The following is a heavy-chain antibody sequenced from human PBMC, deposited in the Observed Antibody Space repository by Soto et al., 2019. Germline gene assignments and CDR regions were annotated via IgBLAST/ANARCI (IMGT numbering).Heavy chain of an antibody. CDR2: IYYSGTT. J-gene: IGHJ4*02. V-gene: IGHV4-59*08. D-gene: IGHD1-20*01. CDR3: ARHSDRNCGLYYFGY. CDR1: GDSMSGYY. Sequence: SETLSLTCTVSGDSMSGYYWSWIRQAPGKGLEWIGYIYYSGTTNYNPSLKSRVTISVDTSKNQFSLKLTSVTAADTAVYYCARHSDRNCGLYYFGYWGLGALVTVSS.